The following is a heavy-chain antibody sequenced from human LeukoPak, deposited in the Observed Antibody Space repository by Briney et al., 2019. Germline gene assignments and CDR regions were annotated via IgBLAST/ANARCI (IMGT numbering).Heavy chain of an antibody. Sequence: SETLSLTCTVSGGSISSYYWSWIRQPPGKGLEWIGYIYYSGSTKYNPSLKSRVTISVDTSKNQFSLKLSSVTAADTAVYYCARDRRGSGSYYDYYYYGMDGWGKGTTVTVSS. CDR2: IYYSGST. CDR3: ARDRRGSGSYYDYYYYGMDG. J-gene: IGHJ6*04. CDR1: GGSISSYY. D-gene: IGHD3-10*01. V-gene: IGHV4-59*01.